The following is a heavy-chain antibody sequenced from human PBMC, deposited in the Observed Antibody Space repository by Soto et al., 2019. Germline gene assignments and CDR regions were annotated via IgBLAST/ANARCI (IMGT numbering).Heavy chain of an antibody. CDR2: VSPDGSRK. J-gene: IGHJ6*02. CDR1: GFTFSTYS. D-gene: IGHD2-2*01. CDR3: ARDVWHCSSTSCYFYGLDV. Sequence: VQLVESGGGLVKPGGSLRLSCAASGFTFSTYSMHWVRQAPGKGLEWVAVVSPDGSRKYYADSVKGRFTISRDNSENTVYFKMNSLRAEDTAVYYCARDVWHCSSTSCYFYGLDVWGQGTTVTVSS. V-gene: IGHV3-30*04.